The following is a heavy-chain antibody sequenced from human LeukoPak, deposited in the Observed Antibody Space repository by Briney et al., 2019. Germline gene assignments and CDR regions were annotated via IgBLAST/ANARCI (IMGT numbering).Heavy chain of an antibody. CDR1: GYTFTSYG. D-gene: IGHD2-15*01. J-gene: IGHJ6*02. Sequence: GASVKVSCKDSGYTFTSYGISWVRQAPGQGLEWMGWISAYNGNTNYAQKLQGRVTMTTDTSTSTAYMELRSLRSDDTAVYYCASGGRPYYYYGMDVWGQGTTVTVSS. V-gene: IGHV1-18*01. CDR3: ASGGRPYYYYGMDV. CDR2: ISAYNGNT.